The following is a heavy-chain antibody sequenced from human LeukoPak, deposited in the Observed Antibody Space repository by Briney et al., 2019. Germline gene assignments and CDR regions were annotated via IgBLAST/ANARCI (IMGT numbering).Heavy chain of an antibody. J-gene: IGHJ4*02. D-gene: IGHD3-22*01. Sequence: PGGSLRLSCAASGFTFSSYAMHWVRQAPGKGLEWVAVISCDGSNKYYADSVKGRFTISRDNSKNTLYLQMNSLRAEDTAVYYCARSYYEYYYDSSGYYRPYFAYWGQGTLVTVSS. CDR2: ISCDGSNK. CDR1: GFTFSSYA. V-gene: IGHV3-30*04. CDR3: ARSYYEYYYDSSGYYRPYFAY.